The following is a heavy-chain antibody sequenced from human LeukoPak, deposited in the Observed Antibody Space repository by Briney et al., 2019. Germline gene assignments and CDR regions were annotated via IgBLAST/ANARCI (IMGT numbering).Heavy chain of an antibody. V-gene: IGHV4-34*01. D-gene: IGHD5-12*01. CDR1: GGSFSGYY. Sequence: SETLSLTCAVYGGSFSGYYWSWIRQPPGKGLEWIGEINHSGSTNYNPSLNSRVTISVDTSKNQFSLKLSSVTAADTAVYYCARQWLLDYWGQRTLVSVSS. CDR2: INHSGST. J-gene: IGHJ4*02. CDR3: ARQWLLDY.